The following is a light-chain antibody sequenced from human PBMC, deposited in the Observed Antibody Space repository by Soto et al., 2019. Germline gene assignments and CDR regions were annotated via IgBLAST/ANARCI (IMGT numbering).Light chain of an antibody. CDR3: QSHDSSLSAYV. J-gene: IGLJ1*01. V-gene: IGLV1-40*01. CDR2: GNS. CDR1: SSNIGAGYD. Sequence: ALTQPPSVSGAPGQRVTISCTGSSSNIGAGYDVHWYQQLPGTAPKLLIYGNSNRPSGVPDRFSGSKSGTSASLAITGLQAEDEADFYCQSHDSSLSAYVFGTGTKVTV.